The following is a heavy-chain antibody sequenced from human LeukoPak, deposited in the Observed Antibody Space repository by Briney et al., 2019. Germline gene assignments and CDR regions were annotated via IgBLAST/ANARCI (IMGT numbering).Heavy chain of an antibody. J-gene: IGHJ5*02. D-gene: IGHD3-10*01. Sequence: GGSLRLSCAASGFTFSSYAMSWVRQAPGKGLEWVSAISGSGGSTYYADSVKGRFTISRDNSKNTLYLQMNSLRAEDTAVYYCAKDLTGGYTMVRGVIITLGWFDPWGQGTLVTVSS. V-gene: IGHV3-23*01. CDR2: ISGSGGST. CDR3: AKDLTGGYTMVRGVIITLGWFDP. CDR1: GFTFSSYA.